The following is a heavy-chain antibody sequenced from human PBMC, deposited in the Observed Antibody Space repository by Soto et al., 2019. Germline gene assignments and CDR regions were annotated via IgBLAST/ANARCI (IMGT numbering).Heavy chain of an antibody. Sequence: DVQLLESGGHLVQPGGSLRLSCAASGFTFSSYAMSWVRQAPGKRLEWVSSVSAGGDMTYYSDSVKGRFTISRDNSTNALFLQMTSMRIEDTALYYCARGDRGGSVSPASYYYSGLDVWGQGTTVTVS. V-gene: IGHV3-23*01. CDR2: VSAGGDMT. D-gene: IGHD2-15*01. J-gene: IGHJ6*02. CDR3: ARGDRGGSVSPASYYYSGLDV. CDR1: GFTFSSYA.